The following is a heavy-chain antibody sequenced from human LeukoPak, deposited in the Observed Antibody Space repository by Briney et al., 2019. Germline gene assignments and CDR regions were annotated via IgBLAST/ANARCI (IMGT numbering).Heavy chain of an antibody. V-gene: IGHV3-74*01. Sequence: GGSLRLSCAASGFTFSTYWMHWVRQAPGKGLVWVSHISSDGSNTTYTDSVKGRFTISRDHAKNTLYLQMNSLRAEDTAVYYCTRDKGVTNWFDPWGQGTLVTASS. D-gene: IGHD2-8*01. J-gene: IGHJ5*02. CDR3: TRDKGVTNWFDP. CDR1: GFTFSTYW. CDR2: ISSDGSNT.